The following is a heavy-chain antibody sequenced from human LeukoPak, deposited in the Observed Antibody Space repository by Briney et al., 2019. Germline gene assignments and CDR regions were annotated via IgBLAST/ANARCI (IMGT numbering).Heavy chain of an antibody. V-gene: IGHV1-2*02. Sequence: GASVKVSCKASGYTFTGYYMHWVRQAPGQGLEWMGWINPNSGGTNYAQKFQGRVTMTRDTSISTAYMQLSSLRSDVRAVYYCARGDWSYGALGEVWGKGTTVTVST. CDR1: GYTFTGYY. CDR3: ARGDWSYGALGEV. CDR2: INPNSGGT. D-gene: IGHD3-10*01. J-gene: IGHJ6*04.